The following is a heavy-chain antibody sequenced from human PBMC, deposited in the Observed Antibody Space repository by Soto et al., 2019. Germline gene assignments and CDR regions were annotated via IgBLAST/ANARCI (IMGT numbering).Heavy chain of an antibody. CDR3: TRGRIMITFGGAIMIDY. CDR2: LNPTTGNT. J-gene: IGHJ4*02. V-gene: IGHV1-8*01. D-gene: IGHD3-16*01. CDR1: GYLFTSSD. Sequence: QVQLVQSGAEVKKPGASVKVSCKASGYLFTSSDINWVRQATGQGLEWMGWLNPTTGNTGYAQNCQCRVTMTGNTSISTAYMELSSLKSEDTAMYYCTRGRIMITFGGAIMIDYWGQGSLVTVSS.